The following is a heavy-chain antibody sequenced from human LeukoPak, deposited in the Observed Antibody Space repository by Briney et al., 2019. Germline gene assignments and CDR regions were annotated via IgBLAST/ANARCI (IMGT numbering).Heavy chain of an antibody. V-gene: IGHV4-34*01. J-gene: IGHJ5*02. CDR2: INHSGST. CDR3: ARGRSELLYSNWFDP. Sequence: SETLSLTWDVYCGSFSGHYWSWIRQPPGKGLEWIGEINHSGSTNYNPSLKSRVTISVDTSKNQFSLKLSSVTAADTAVYYCARGRSELLYSNWFDPWGQGTLVTVSS. CDR1: CGSFSGHY. D-gene: IGHD3-10*01.